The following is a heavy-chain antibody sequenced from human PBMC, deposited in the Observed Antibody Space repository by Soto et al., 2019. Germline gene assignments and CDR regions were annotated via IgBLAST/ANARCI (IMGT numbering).Heavy chain of an antibody. D-gene: IGHD1-7*01. CDR3: ARGGTSSRRAVAGYFHY. CDR1: GGSVSGSSHY. Sequence: QVQLQESGPGLVKPSETLSLTCSVSGGSVSGSSHYWNWIRQTPGKGLEWIGYIDYSGSTKYSPSLKSRVTIAVDTSKTQVSLKMTSVTAADTAVYYCARGGTSSRRAVAGYFHYWGQGIQVTVSS. V-gene: IGHV4-61*01. J-gene: IGHJ1*01. CDR2: IDYSGST.